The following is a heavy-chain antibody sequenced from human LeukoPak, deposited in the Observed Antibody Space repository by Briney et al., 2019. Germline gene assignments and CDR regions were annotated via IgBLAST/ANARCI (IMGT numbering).Heavy chain of an antibody. J-gene: IGHJ4*02. Sequence: ASVKVSCKASGYTXTRYYMHWVRQAPGQGLEWMGIINPSGGSTSYAQKFQGRVTITADESTSTAYMELSSLRSEDTAVYYCARDSASRGSYYSGDNYWGQGTLVTVSS. V-gene: IGHV1-46*01. CDR1: GYTXTRYY. CDR2: INPSGGST. CDR3: ARDSASRGSYYSGDNY. D-gene: IGHD1-26*01.